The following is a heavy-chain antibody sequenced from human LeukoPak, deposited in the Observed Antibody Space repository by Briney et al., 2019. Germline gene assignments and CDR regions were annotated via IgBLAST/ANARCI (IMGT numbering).Heavy chain of an antibody. Sequence: GGSLRLSFVASGFTFISYAMSWVRQARGRGLAGVSVVSGGCHNTYYADSVKGRFTMSRENSKRTVYLQMNSLRAEDTAVYYCAKDRSSWYYPFDSWGQGTLVTVSS. CDR1: GFTFISYA. V-gene: IGHV3-23*01. J-gene: IGHJ4*02. CDR2: VSGGCHNT. CDR3: AKDRSSWYYPFDS. D-gene: IGHD3-3*01.